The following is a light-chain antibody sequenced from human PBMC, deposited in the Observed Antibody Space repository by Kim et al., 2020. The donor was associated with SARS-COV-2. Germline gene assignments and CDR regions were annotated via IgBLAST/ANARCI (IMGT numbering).Light chain of an antibody. J-gene: IGKJ4*02. CDR3: PKGSNRPLT. Sequence: EIVLTQSPATLSLSPGETATLSCRDSQRINNYLAWYQQKFGQAPRLLVYDASNRAPGIPARFRGSGSGTDFTLTISSVVPEDFPIYYCPKGSNRPLTTGGGTKVEIK. V-gene: IGKV3-11*01. CDR2: DAS. CDR1: QRINNY.